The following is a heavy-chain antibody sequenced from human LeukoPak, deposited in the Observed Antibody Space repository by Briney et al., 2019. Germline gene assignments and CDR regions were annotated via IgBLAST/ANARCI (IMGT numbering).Heavy chain of an antibody. Sequence: PGGSLRLSCAASKFTFSSYWMSWVRQAPGKGLEWVANIKQDGSEKNYVASVKGRFTISRDNAKNSLFLQMSSLRAEDTAVYYCVRDPSLGVVGGDYWGQGTLVTVSS. J-gene: IGHJ4*02. V-gene: IGHV3-7*01. CDR3: VRDPSLGVVGGDY. CDR2: IKQDGSEK. CDR1: KFTFSSYW. D-gene: IGHD3-16*01.